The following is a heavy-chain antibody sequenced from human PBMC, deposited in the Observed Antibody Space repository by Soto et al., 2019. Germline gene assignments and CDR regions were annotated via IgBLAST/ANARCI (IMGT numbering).Heavy chain of an antibody. CDR2: IYYSGST. Sequence: SETLSLTCTVSDGSISSGGYYWSWIRQHPGKGLEWIGYIYYSGSTYYNPSLKSRVTISVDTSKNQFSLKLSSVIAADTAVYYCARDWGGGSYNPSITMIVVGPFDPWGQGTLVTVSS. D-gene: IGHD3-22*01. CDR3: ARDWGGGSYNPSITMIVVGPFDP. CDR1: DGSISSGGYY. J-gene: IGHJ5*02. V-gene: IGHV4-31*03.